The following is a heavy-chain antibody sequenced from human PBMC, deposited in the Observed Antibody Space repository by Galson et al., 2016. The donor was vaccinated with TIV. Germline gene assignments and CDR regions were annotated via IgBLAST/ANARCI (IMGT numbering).Heavy chain of an antibody. CDR2: ITSSGNHI. CDR3: AREGYCSGGTCYSAYYGMDV. D-gene: IGHD2-15*01. CDR1: GFTFSSHA. V-gene: IGHV3-21*01. Sequence: SLRLSCAASGFTFSSHAMNWVRQAPGKGLEWVSSITSSGNHIYYADSLKGRLTISRDNARNSLYLQMNSLRAEDTAVYYCAREGYCSGGTCYSAYYGMDVWGQGTTVTVSS. J-gene: IGHJ6*02.